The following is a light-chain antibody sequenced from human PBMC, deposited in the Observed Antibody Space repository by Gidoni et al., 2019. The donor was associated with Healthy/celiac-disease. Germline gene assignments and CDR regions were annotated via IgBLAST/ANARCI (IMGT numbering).Light chain of an antibody. CDR2: YAS. Sequence: EIVLTQSPAFHYLTPKEKITITCRASQSIGSSLHWYQQKPDQSPKLLIKYASQSFSGVPSRFSGSGSGTDFTLTINSLEAEDAATYYCHQSSSLPWTFXXXTKVEIK. V-gene: IGKV6-21*01. CDR3: HQSSSLPWT. J-gene: IGKJ1*01. CDR1: QSIGSS.